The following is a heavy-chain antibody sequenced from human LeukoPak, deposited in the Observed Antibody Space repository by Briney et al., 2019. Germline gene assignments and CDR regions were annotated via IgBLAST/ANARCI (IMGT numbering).Heavy chain of an antibody. V-gene: IGHV1-2*02. CDR1: GYTFTGYY. D-gene: IGHD3-16*02. CDR2: INPNSGGT. Sequence: WASVKVSCTASGYTFTGYYMHWVRQAPGQGLEWMGWINPNSGGTNYSQKFQGRVTMTRDTSISTAYMDLSRLTSDETAVYYCARSDRVWGSYRSSAFDIWGQGTMVTVSS. CDR3: ARSDRVWGSYRSSAFDI. J-gene: IGHJ3*02.